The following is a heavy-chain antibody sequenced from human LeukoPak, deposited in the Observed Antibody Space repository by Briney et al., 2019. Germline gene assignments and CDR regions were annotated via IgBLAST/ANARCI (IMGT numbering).Heavy chain of an antibody. J-gene: IGHJ4*02. CDR1: GYTFTSYD. CDR3: ARVQWGPLGDLDY. V-gene: IGHV1-18*01. D-gene: IGHD2-8*01. Sequence: GASVKVSCKASGYTFTSYDINWVRQATGQGLEWMAWISAYNGDTNYAQKFQGRVTMTTDTSTSTAYMELRSLRSDDTAVYYCARVQWGPLGDLDYWGQGTLVTVSS. CDR2: ISAYNGDT.